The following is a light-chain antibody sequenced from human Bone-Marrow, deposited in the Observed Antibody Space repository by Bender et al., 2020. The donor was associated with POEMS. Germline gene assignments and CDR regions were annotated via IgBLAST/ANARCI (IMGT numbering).Light chain of an antibody. CDR2: DDS. J-gene: IGLJ2*01. Sequence: SYVLTQPPSVSVAPGKTARITCGGNNIASKSVHWYQQRPGQAPVLVVYDDSDRPSGIPERFSGSNSVNTATLTISRVEAGDEADYYCQVWDSTSDHSVVFGGGTKLTVL. V-gene: IGLV3-21*03. CDR3: QVWDSTSDHSVV. CDR1: NIASKS.